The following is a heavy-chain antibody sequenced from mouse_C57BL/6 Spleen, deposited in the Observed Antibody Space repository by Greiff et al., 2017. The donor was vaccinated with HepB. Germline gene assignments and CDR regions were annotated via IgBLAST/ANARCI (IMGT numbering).Heavy chain of an antibody. D-gene: IGHD1-1*01. CDR1: GYTFTSYW. CDR3: TRGILYGSSPRAMDY. J-gene: IGHJ4*01. CDR2: IYPGNSDT. Sequence: EVQLQQSGTVLARPGASVKMSCKTSGYTFTSYWMHWVKQRPGQGLEWIGAIYPGNSDTSYNQKFKGKAKLTAVTSASTAYMELSSLTNEDSAVYYCTRGILYGSSPRAMDYWGQGTSVTVSS. V-gene: IGHV1-5*01.